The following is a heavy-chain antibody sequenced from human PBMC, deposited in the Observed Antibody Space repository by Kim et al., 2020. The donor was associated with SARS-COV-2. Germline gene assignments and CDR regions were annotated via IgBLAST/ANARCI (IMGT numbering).Heavy chain of an antibody. Sequence: GGSLRLSCAASGFTFSSYGMHWVRQAPGKGLEWVGVIWYDGSNKYYADSVKGRFTISRDNSKNTLYLQMNSLRAEDTAVYYCARGGYGIVGALEGFDPWGQGTLVTVS. CDR2: IWYDGSNK. CDR1: GFTFSSYG. V-gene: IGHV3-33*01. D-gene: IGHD1-26*01. J-gene: IGHJ5*02. CDR3: ARGGYGIVGALEGFDP.